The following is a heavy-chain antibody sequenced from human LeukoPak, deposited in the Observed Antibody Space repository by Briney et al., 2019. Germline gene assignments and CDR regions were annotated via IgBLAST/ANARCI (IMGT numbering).Heavy chain of an antibody. CDR2: INPSGGST. CDR1: GYTFTSYY. Sequence: ASVKVSCRASGYTFTSYYMHWVRQAPGQGLEWMGIINPSGGSTSYAQKFQGRVTMTRDTSTSTDYMELSSLRSEDTAVYYCARDRVAGPLRALYYYYYYMDVWGKGTTVTVSS. V-gene: IGHV1-46*01. CDR3: ARDRVAGPLRALYYYYYYMDV. D-gene: IGHD6-19*01. J-gene: IGHJ6*03.